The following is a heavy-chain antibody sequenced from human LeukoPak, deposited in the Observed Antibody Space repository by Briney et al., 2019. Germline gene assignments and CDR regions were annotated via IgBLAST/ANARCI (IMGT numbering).Heavy chain of an antibody. CDR1: GFTLSDYY. Sequence: GGSLRLSCAASGFTLSDYYVSWIRQAPGKGLEWVAFISNSGFTTYYSDSVKGRFTVSRDNAKDSVSLQMNSLRVEDTARYYCAREDSGGNSFDSWGQGAQVTVS. CDR3: AREDSGGNSFDS. V-gene: IGHV3-11*01. J-gene: IGHJ4*02. D-gene: IGHD4/OR15-4a*01. CDR2: ISNSGFTT.